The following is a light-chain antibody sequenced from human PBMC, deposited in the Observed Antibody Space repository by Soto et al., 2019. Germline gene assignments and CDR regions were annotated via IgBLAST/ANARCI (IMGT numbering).Light chain of an antibody. J-gene: IGKJ4*01. V-gene: IGKV3-20*01. CDR1: QSVSSSY. CDR2: GAS. CDR3: QQRASWPLT. Sequence: EIVLTQSPGTLSLSPGERATLSCRASQSVSSSYLAWYQQKPGQAPRLLIYGASSRATGIPDRFSGSGSGTDFILTISSLEPEDFGVYYCQQRASWPLTFGGGTRVEI.